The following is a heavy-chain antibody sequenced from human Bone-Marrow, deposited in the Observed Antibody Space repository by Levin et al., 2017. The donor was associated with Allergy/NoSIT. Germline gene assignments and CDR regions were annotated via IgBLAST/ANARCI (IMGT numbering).Heavy chain of an antibody. CDR2: ITSGSDT. J-gene: IGHJ4*02. CDR3: ASLQYGDYGNDY. CDR1: GFTFSTYS. D-gene: IGHD4-17*01. V-gene: IGHV3-69-1*02. Sequence: PGGSLRLSCAASGFTFSTYSMNWVRQAPGKGLEWVSAITSGSDTFYADSVKGRFTISRVNAKNSLYLQMNNLRADDTAVYYCASLQYGDYGNDYWGQGTRVTVSS.